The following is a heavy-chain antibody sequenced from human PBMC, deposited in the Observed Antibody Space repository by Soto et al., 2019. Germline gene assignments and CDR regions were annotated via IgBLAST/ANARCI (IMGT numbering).Heavy chain of an antibody. CDR3: ARDRKGSSGWLDSAYGMDV. D-gene: IGHD6-19*01. CDR2: IYHSGST. V-gene: IGHV4-4*02. Sequence: SETLSLTCAVSGGSISSSNWWSWVRQPPGKGLEWIGEIYHSGSTNYNPSLKSRVTISVDKSKNQFSLKLSSVTAADTAVYYCARDRKGSSGWLDSAYGMDVWGQGTTVT. J-gene: IGHJ6*02. CDR1: GGSISSSNW.